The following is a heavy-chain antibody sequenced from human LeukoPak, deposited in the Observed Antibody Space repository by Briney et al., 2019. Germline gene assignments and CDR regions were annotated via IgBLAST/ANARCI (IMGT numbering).Heavy chain of an antibody. V-gene: IGHV1-46*01. CDR3: ARDHGGYGLDYYSYMDV. CDR2: INPSGGST. D-gene: IGHD5-12*01. J-gene: IGHJ6*03. CDR1: GYTFTSYY. Sequence: ASVKVSCKASGYTFTSYYMHWVRQAPGQGLEWMGIINPSGGSTSYAQNLQGRVTMTRDTSTSTVYMELSSLRSEDTAAYYCARDHGGYGLDYYSYMDVWGKGTTVTVSS.